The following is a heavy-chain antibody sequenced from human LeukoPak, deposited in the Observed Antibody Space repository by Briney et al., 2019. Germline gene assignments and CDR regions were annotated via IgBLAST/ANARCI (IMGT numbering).Heavy chain of an antibody. V-gene: IGHV3-30-3*01. Sequence: GGSLRLSCAASGFTFSSYAMHWVRQAPGKGLEWVAVISYDGSNKYYADSVKGRFTISRDNSKNTLYLQMNSLRAEDTAVYYCARDPVQWLATYYMDVWGKGTTVTVS. D-gene: IGHD6-19*01. CDR1: GFTFSSYA. J-gene: IGHJ6*03. CDR3: ARDPVQWLATYYMDV. CDR2: ISYDGSNK.